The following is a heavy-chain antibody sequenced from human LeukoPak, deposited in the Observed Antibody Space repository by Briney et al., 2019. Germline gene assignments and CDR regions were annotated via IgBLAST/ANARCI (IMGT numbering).Heavy chain of an antibody. CDR2: IYTSGST. Sequence: PSETLSLTCTVSGGSISSYYWNWIRQPAGKGLEWIGRIYTSGSTNYNPSLKSRVTMSVDTSKNHLSLKLSSVTAADTAVYYCAALGGRYSSSMGDFDYWGQGTLVTVSS. CDR1: GGSISSYY. V-gene: IGHV4-4*07. CDR3: AALGGRYSSSMGDFDY. J-gene: IGHJ4*02. D-gene: IGHD6-13*01.